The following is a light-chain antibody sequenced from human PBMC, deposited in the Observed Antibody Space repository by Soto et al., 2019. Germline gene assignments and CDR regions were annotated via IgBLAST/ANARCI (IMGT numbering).Light chain of an antibody. CDR1: QSVGNN. CDR2: XAX. Sequence: EIVMTQSPATLSVSPGERATLSCRASQSVGNNLAWYRQKPGHAPGLLIYXAXTRSTGIPARFSGSGSGTEFTLTISGLQSEDFAVYYCQQYNSWPITFGQGTRLEIK. V-gene: IGKV3-15*01. J-gene: IGKJ5*01. CDR3: QQYNSWPIT.